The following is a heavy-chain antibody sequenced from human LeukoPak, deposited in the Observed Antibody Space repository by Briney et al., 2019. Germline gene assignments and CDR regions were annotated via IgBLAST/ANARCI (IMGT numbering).Heavy chain of an antibody. Sequence: RPSETLSLTCAVYGGSFSGYYWSWIRQPPGKGLEWIGRIYTSGSTNYNPSLKSRVTISVDTSKNQFSLKLSSVTAADTAVYYCASSIHLFRYYDILTGYPYFDYWGQGTLVTVSS. CDR1: GGSFSGYY. V-gene: IGHV4-59*10. D-gene: IGHD3-9*01. J-gene: IGHJ4*02. CDR3: ASSIHLFRYYDILTGYPYFDY. CDR2: IYTSGST.